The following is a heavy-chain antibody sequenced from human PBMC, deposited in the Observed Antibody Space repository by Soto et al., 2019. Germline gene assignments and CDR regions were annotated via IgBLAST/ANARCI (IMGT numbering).Heavy chain of an antibody. CDR1: GFSFSTYA. CDR2: IWFDGVKE. J-gene: IGHJ6*02. V-gene: IGHV3-33*01. CDR3: TRATFDV. Sequence: GGSLRLSCAGSGFSFSTYAMHWVRQAPGKGLEWLAIIWFDGVKEYYAESVRGRFTISIDNSKNTVFLQMDTVGAEDSALYYCTRATFDVWGQGTTVTVSS.